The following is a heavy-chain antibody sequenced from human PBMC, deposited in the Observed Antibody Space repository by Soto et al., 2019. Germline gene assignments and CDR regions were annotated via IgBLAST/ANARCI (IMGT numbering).Heavy chain of an antibody. V-gene: IGHV3-33*01. CDR1: GFTFSSYG. D-gene: IGHD6-13*01. CDR3: ARGGFYSSSWSLDY. CDR2: IWYDGSNK. Sequence: SLRLSCAASGFTFSSYGMHWVRQAPGKGLEWVAVIWYDGSNKYYADSVKGRFTISRDNSKNTLYLQMNSLRAEDTAVYYCARGGFYSSSWSLDYWGQGTLVTVSS. J-gene: IGHJ4*02.